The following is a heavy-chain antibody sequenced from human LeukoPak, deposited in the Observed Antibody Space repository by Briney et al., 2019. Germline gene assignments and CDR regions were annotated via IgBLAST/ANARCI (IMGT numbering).Heavy chain of an antibody. CDR1: GYTFTSYY. J-gene: IGHJ4*02. V-gene: IGHV1-46*01. D-gene: IGHD2/OR15-2a*01. Sequence: ASVKVSCKASGYTFTSYYMHWVRQAPGQGLEWMGIINPSGGSTSYAQKFQGRVTMTRDTSTSTVYTELSSLRSEDTAVYYCARDVTAEPPSRGYYFDYWGQGALVTVSS. CDR3: ARDVTAEPPSRGYYFDY. CDR2: INPSGGST.